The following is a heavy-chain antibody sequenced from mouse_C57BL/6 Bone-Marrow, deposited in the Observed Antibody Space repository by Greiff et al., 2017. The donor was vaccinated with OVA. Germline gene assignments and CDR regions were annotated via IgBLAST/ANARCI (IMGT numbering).Heavy chain of an antibody. Sequence: VKLQQPGAELVRPGSSVKLSCKASGYTFTSYWMDWVKQRPGQGLEWIGNIYPSDSETHYNQKFKDKATLTVDKSSSTAYMQLSSLTSEDSAVYYCARGGGLRLGWYFDVWGTGTTVTVSS. J-gene: IGHJ1*03. D-gene: IGHD2-4*01. CDR3: ARGGGLRLGWYFDV. V-gene: IGHV1-61*01. CDR2: IYPSDSET. CDR1: GYTFTSYW.